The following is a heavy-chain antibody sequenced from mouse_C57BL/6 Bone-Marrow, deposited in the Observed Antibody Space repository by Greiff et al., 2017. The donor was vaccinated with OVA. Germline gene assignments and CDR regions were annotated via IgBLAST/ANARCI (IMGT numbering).Heavy chain of an antibody. CDR2: IYPRSGNT. V-gene: IGHV1-81*01. D-gene: IGHD1-1*01. Sequence: QVQLKESGAELARPGASVKLSCKASGYTFTSYGISWVKQRTGQGLEWIGEIYPRSGNTYYNEKFKGKATLTADKSSSTAYMELRSLTSEDSAVYFCARKYYGAMDYWGQGTSVTVSS. CDR1: GYTFTSYG. J-gene: IGHJ4*01. CDR3: ARKYYGAMDY.